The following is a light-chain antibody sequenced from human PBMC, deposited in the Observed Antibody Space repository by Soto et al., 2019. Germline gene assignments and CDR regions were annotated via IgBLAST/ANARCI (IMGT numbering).Light chain of an antibody. Sequence: QSVLTQPASVSGSPGQSITISCTGTSSDVGGYNHVSWYQQHPGKAPKLMIYGVTNRPSGVSNRFSGSKSGNTASLAISGLQAEDEADYYCSSYTSSSTLVFGGGTKLTVL. CDR3: SSYTSSSTLV. V-gene: IGLV2-14*01. CDR1: SSDVGGYNH. CDR2: GVT. J-gene: IGLJ2*01.